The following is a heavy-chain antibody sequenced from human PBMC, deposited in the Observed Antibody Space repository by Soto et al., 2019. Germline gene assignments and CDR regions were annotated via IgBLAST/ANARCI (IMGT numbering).Heavy chain of an antibody. V-gene: IGHV4-59*01. Sequence: SETLSLTCTVSGGSISSYYWSWIRQPPGKGLEWIGYIYYSGSTNYNPSLKSRVTISVDTSKNQFSLKLSSVTAADTAVYYCARTRYGSGSYLDYWGQGTMVTSPQ. D-gene: IGHD3-10*01. CDR1: GGSISSYY. J-gene: IGHJ4*02. CDR3: ARTRYGSGSYLDY. CDR2: IYYSGST.